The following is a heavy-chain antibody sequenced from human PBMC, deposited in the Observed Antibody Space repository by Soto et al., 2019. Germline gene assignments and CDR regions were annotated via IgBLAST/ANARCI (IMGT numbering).Heavy chain of an antibody. D-gene: IGHD6-13*01. J-gene: IGHJ4*02. CDR3: AASIGAYGDSSRCYQFAY. V-gene: IGHV1-58*01. CDR2: IVVGSGNT. Sequence: SVKVSCKASGFTFTSSAVQWVRQARGRRLEWIGWIVVGSGNTNYAQKFQERVTITRDMSTSTAYMELSSLRSEDTAVYYCAASIGAYGDSSRCYQFAYRGQGTLVTVSS. CDR1: GFTFTSSA.